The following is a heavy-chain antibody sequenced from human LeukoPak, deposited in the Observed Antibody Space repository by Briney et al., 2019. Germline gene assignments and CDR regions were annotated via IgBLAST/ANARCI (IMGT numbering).Heavy chain of an antibody. V-gene: IGHV4-59*01. CDR1: GGSISSYY. Sequence: PSETLSLTCTVSGGSISSYYWSWIRQPPGKGLEWIGYIYYSGSTNYNPSLKSRVTISVDTSKNQFSLKLSSVTAADTAVYYCARGRRQQLVLNYWGQGTLVTVSS. D-gene: IGHD6-13*01. J-gene: IGHJ4*02. CDR2: IYYSGST. CDR3: ARGRRQQLVLNY.